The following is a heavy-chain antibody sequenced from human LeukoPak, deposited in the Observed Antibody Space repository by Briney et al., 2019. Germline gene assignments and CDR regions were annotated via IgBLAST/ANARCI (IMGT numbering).Heavy chain of an antibody. V-gene: IGHV3-30-3*01. CDR1: GFTFSSHA. Sequence: PGGSLRLSCEASGFTFSSHAMHWVRQAPGKGLGWVAVTSYDGSNKYYADFVKGRFIISRDNSKNTLFLQVNSLRSEDTAVYYCAREFYDFWSGNYIRYYFDSWGQGTLVTVSS. CDR2: TSYDGSNK. D-gene: IGHD3-3*01. J-gene: IGHJ4*02. CDR3: AREFYDFWSGNYIRYYFDS.